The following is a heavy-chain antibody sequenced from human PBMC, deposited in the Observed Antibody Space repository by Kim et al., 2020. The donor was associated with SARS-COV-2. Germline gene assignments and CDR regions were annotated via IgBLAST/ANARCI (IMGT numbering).Heavy chain of an antibody. J-gene: IGHJ4*02. D-gene: IGHD3-10*01. CDR1: GGSLSSYY. Sequence: SETLSLTCTVSGGSLSSYYWSWIRQPPGKGLEWIGCIYYTGSTNYSPSLKSRVTISIDTSKNQFSLKLTSVIDADAAVYYCARGRGAAADWGQGTLVTVSS. V-gene: IGHV4-59*01. CDR3: ARGRGAAAD. CDR2: IYYTGST.